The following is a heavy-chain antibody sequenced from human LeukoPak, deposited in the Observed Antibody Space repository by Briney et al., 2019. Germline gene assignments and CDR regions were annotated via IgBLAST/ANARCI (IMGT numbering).Heavy chain of an antibody. V-gene: IGHV3-53*01. Sequence: GGSLRLSCAASGFTVSSNYMSWVRQAPGKGLEWVSVIYSGGSTYYADSVKGRFTISRDNSKNTLYLQMNSLRAEDTAVYYCARELFLSGYNWFDPWGQGTLVTVSS. CDR3: ARELFLSGYNWFDP. J-gene: IGHJ5*02. D-gene: IGHD3-3*01. CDR1: GFTVSSNY. CDR2: IYSGGST.